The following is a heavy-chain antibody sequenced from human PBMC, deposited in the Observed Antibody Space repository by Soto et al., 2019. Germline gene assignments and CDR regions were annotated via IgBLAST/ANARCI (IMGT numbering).Heavy chain of an antibody. CDR3: ARDPAVDTAMAYNWFDP. J-gene: IGHJ5*02. CDR2: ISSSSSYI. CDR1: GFTFSSYS. Sequence: XVSLRLSCAASGFTFSSYSMNWVRQAPGKGLEWVSSISSSSSYIYYADSVKGRFTISRDNAENSLYLQMNSLRAEDTAVYYCARDPAVDTAMAYNWFDPWGQGTLVTVSS. V-gene: IGHV3-21*01. D-gene: IGHD5-18*01.